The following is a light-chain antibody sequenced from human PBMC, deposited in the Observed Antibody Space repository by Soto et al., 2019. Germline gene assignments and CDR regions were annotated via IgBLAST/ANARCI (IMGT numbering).Light chain of an antibody. CDR2: EVS. J-gene: IGLJ3*02. CDR3: SSFTSINTWV. V-gene: IGLV2-14*01. Sequence: QSALTQPASVSGSPGQSITISCTGTSSDVGGYNYVSWYQQHPGKAPKLMIYEVSNRPSGVSNRFSGSKSGNTASLTISGHQTEDEADYYCSSFTSINTWVFGRGTKLIVL. CDR1: SSDVGGYNY.